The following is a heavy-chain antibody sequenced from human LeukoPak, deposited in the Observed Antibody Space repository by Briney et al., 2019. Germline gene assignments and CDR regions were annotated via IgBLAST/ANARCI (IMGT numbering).Heavy chain of an antibody. CDR2: IYTSGST. V-gene: IGHV4-61*02. D-gene: IGHD6-13*01. Sequence: PSETLSLTCTVSGGSISSGSSYWSWIRQPAGKGLEWIGRIYTSGSTNYNPSLKSRVTISVDTSKNQFSLKLSSVTAADTAVYYCARDRGSSWYPGAFDIWGQGTMVTVSS. CDR1: GGSISSGSSY. J-gene: IGHJ3*02. CDR3: ARDRGSSWYPGAFDI.